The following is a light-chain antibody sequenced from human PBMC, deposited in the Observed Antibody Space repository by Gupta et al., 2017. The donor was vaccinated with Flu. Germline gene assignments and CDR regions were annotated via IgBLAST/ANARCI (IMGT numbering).Light chain of an antibody. J-gene: IGKJ1*01. Sequence: SASPGERACLSCRGSQSVSNNLAWYQQKPGQAHRLLIFATSTRATGISDRFSGSRSGTEFTLTISSLQSEDFAVYYCQQFGAFGQGTKVEI. V-gene: IGKV3-15*01. CDR1: QSVSNN. CDR2: ATS. CDR3: QQFGA.